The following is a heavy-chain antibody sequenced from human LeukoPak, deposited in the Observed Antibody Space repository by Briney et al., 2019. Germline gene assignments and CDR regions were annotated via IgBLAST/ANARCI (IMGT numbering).Heavy chain of an antibody. V-gene: IGHV4-30-4*01. CDR3: ARHSRGYGSFDY. D-gene: IGHD5-12*01. CDR1: GGSFSSGDNY. CDR2: IYYSGST. Sequence: SETLSLTCTVSGGSFSSGDNYWSWIRQPPGKGLEWIGYIYYSGSTYYNPSLKSRVTISVDTSKNQISLDLSSVTAADTAVYYCARHSRGYGSFDYWGQGTLVTVSS. J-gene: IGHJ4*02.